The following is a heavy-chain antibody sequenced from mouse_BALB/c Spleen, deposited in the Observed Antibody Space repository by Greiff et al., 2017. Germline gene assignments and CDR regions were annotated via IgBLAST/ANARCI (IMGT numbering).Heavy chain of an antibody. CDR1: GYSITSGYY. Sequence: EVQLVESGPGLVKPSQSLSLTCSVTGYSITSGYYWNWIRQFPGNKLEWMGYISYDGSNNYNPSLKNRISITRDTSKNQFFLKLNSVTTEDTATYYCARHITTVHWYFDVWGAGTTVTVSS. V-gene: IGHV3-6*02. CDR2: ISYDGSN. D-gene: IGHD1-1*01. CDR3: ARHITTVHWYFDV. J-gene: IGHJ1*01.